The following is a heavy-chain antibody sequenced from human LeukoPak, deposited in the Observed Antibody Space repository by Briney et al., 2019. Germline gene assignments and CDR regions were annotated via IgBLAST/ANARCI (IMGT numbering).Heavy chain of an antibody. CDR2: ISHDGSNK. Sequence: GGSLRLSCAASGFTFSSYAMHWVRQAPGKGLEWVAVISHDGSNKYYADSVKGRFTISRDNSKNTLYLQMNSLRAEDTAVYYCARDALGYYDSSGYYYGDYWGQGTLVTVSS. D-gene: IGHD3-22*01. J-gene: IGHJ4*02. CDR1: GFTFSSYA. V-gene: IGHV3-30*04. CDR3: ARDALGYYDSSGYYYGDY.